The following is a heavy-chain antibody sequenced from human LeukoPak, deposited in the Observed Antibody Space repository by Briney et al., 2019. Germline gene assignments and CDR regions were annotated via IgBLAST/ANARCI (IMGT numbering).Heavy chain of an antibody. CDR1: GYTFTSYD. CDR3: ARAYSSGWYGSIGFDY. Sequence: ASVKVSCKASGYTFTSYDINWVRQATGQGLEWKGWMNPNSGNTGYAQKFQGRVTMTRNTSISTAYMELSSLRSEDTAVYYCARAYSSGWYGSIGFDYWGQGTLVTVSS. D-gene: IGHD6-19*01. CDR2: MNPNSGNT. V-gene: IGHV1-8*01. J-gene: IGHJ4*02.